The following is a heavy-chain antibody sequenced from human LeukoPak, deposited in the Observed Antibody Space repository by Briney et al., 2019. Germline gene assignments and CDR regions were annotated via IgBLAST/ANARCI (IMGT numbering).Heavy chain of an antibody. J-gene: IGHJ4*02. CDR3: ARDVYYYDSSGYSDY. CDR1: GGTFSSYA. D-gene: IGHD3-22*01. Sequence: ASVKVSCKASGGTFSSYAISWVRQAPGQGLEWMGGIIPIFGTANYAQKFQGRVTITADKSTSTAYMELSSLRSEDTAVYYCARDVYYYDSSGYSDYWGQGTLVTVSS. V-gene: IGHV1-69*06. CDR2: IIPIFGTA.